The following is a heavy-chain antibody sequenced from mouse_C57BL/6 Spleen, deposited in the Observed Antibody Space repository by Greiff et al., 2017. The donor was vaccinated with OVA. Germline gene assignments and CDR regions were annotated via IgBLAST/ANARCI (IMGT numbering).Heavy chain of an antibody. J-gene: IGHJ2*01. Sequence: EVQVVESGGDLVKPGGSLKLSCAASGFTFSSYGMSWVRQTPDKRLEWVATISSGGSYTYYPDSVKGRFTISRDNAKNTLYLQMSSLKSEDTAMYYCARQGVTTGYFDYWGQGTTLTVSS. V-gene: IGHV5-6*01. CDR1: GFTFSSYG. D-gene: IGHD2-2*01. CDR2: ISSGGSYT. CDR3: ARQGVTTGYFDY.